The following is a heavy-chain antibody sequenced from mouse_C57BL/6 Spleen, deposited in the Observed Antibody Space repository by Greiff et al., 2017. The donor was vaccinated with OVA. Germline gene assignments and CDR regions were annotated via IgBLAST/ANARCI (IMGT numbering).Heavy chain of an antibody. V-gene: IGHV3-6*01. Sequence: DVKLQESGPGLVKPSQSLSLTCSVTGYSITSGYYWNWIRQFPGNKLEWMGYISYDGSNNYNPSLKNRISITRDTSKNQFFLKLNSVTTEDTATYYCARESPYDPDYWGQGTTLTVSS. CDR1: GYSITSGYY. D-gene: IGHD2-3*01. CDR3: ARESPYDPDY. CDR2: ISYDGSN. J-gene: IGHJ2*01.